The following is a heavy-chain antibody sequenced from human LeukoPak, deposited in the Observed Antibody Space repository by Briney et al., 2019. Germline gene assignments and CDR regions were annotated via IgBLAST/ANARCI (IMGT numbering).Heavy chain of an antibody. CDR1: GGSISSYY. D-gene: IGHD5-18*01. J-gene: IGHJ4*02. CDR3: ARAAYSYGFPFDY. Sequence: PSETLSLTCTVSGGSISSYYWSWIRQPPGKGLEWIGYIYYSGSANYNPSLKSRVTISVDTSKNQFSLKLSSVTAADTAVYYCARAAYSYGFPFDYWGQGTLVTVSS. CDR2: IYYSGSA. V-gene: IGHV4-59*01.